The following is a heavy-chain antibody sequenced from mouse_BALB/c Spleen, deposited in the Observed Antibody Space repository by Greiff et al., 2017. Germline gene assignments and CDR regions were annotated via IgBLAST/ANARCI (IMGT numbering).Heavy chain of an antibody. Sequence: EVQLQQSGPGLVKPSQSLSLTCTVTGYSITSDYAWNWIRQFPGNKLEWMGYISYSGSTSYNPSLKSRISITRDTSKNQFFLQLNSVTTEDTATYYCARLPYGYEKVYAMDYWGQGTSVTVSS. J-gene: IGHJ4*01. D-gene: IGHD1-2*01. V-gene: IGHV3-2*02. CDR3: ARLPYGYEKVYAMDY. CDR1: GYSITSDYA. CDR2: ISYSGST.